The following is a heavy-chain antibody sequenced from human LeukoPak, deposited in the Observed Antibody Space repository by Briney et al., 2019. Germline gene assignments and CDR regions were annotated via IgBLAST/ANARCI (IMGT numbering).Heavy chain of an antibody. V-gene: IGHV4-59*01. CDR3: ARGLKSGVVPPYFDY. CDR1: GGSISSYY. J-gene: IGHJ4*02. D-gene: IGHD3-3*01. Sequence: SETLSLTCTVSGGSISSYYWSWIRQPPGKGLEWIGYIYYSGSTNYNPSLKSRVTISVDTSKNQFSLKLSSVTAADTAVYYCARGLKSGVVPPYFDYWGQGTLVTVSS. CDR2: IYYSGST.